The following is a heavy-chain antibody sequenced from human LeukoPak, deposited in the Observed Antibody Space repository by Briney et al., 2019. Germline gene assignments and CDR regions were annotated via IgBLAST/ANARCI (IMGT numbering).Heavy chain of an antibody. V-gene: IGHV6-1*01. CDR1: GDSVSSNSAA. J-gene: IGHJ3*02. Sequence: SQTLSLTCGISGDSVSSNSAAWNWIRQSPSRGLEWLGRTYYRSKWYNDYAVSVKSRITINPDTSKNQFSLQLNSVTPEDTAVYYCARGHYSDYPHAFDIWGQGTMVTVSS. CDR3: ARGHYSDYPHAFDI. D-gene: IGHD5-12*01. CDR2: TYYRSKWYN.